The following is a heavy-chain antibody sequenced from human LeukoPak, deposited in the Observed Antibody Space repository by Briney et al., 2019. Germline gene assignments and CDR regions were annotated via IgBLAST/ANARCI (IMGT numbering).Heavy chain of an antibody. Sequence: PSETLSLTCTVSGGSISSYYWSWIRQPPGKGLEWIGYIYYSGSTNYNPSLKSRVTISVDTSKNQFSLKLSSVTAADTAVYYCARGFDFWRGKELWGQGTLVTVSS. V-gene: IGHV4-59*01. CDR2: IYYSGST. CDR1: GGSISSYY. J-gene: IGHJ4*02. D-gene: IGHD3-3*01. CDR3: ARGFDFWRGKEL.